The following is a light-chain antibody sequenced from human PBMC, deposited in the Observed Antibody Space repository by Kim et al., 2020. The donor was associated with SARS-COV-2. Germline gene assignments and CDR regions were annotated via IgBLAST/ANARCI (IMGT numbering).Light chain of an antibody. Sequence: GQSITISCTGTSSDAGDYDYVSWYQQHPGKVPKLMIYDVTKRPSGVSTRFSGSKSGNTASLTISGLQVEDEADYYCSSFTGGTIWVFGGGTKLTVL. CDR1: SSDAGDYDY. V-gene: IGLV2-14*03. CDR2: DVT. CDR3: SSFTGGTIWV. J-gene: IGLJ3*02.